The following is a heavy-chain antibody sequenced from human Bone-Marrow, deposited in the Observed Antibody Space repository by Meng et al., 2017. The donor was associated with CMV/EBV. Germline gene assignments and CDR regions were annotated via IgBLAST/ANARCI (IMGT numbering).Heavy chain of an antibody. CDR1: GFTFSDYY. J-gene: IGHJ6*02. CDR2: ISSSGSTI. V-gene: IGHV3-11*04. Sequence: GESLKISCAASGFTFSDYYMSWIRQAPGKGLEWVSYISSSGSTIYYADSVKGRFTISRDNAKNSLYLQMNSLRAEDTAVYYCARLIGYCSSTSCYHYYGMDVWGQGTTVNV. D-gene: IGHD2-2*01. CDR3: ARLIGYCSSTSCYHYYGMDV.